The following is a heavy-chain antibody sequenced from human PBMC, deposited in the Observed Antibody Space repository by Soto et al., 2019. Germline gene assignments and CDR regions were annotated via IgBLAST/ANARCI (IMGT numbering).Heavy chain of an antibody. Sequence: SETLSLTCTVSGGSISSYYWSWIRQPPGKGLEWIGYMYYSGSTNYNPSLKSRVTISVDTSKNQFSLKLSSVTAADTAVYYCGGKNYDSSGYFDYWGQGTLVPVSS. CDR1: GGSISSYY. D-gene: IGHD3-22*01. J-gene: IGHJ4*02. V-gene: IGHV4-59*01. CDR3: GGKNYDSSGYFDY. CDR2: MYYSGST.